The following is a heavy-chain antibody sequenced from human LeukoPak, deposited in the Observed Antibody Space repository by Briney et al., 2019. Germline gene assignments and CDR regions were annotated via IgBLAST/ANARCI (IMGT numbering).Heavy chain of an antibody. CDR2: ISSNGGST. CDR1: GFTFSSYA. D-gene: IGHD6-6*01. CDR3: GRAGHSSSSPIFFDY. Sequence: GGSLRLSCAASGFTFSSYAMHWVRQAPGKGLEYVSAISSNGGSTYYANSVKGRFTISRDNSKNTLYLQMGSLRAEDMAVYYCGRAGHSSSSPIFFDYWGQGTLVTVSS. V-gene: IGHV3-64*01. J-gene: IGHJ4*02.